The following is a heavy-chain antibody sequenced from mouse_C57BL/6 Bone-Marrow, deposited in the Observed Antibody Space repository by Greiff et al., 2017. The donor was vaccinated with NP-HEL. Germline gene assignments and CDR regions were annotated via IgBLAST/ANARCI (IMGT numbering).Heavy chain of an antibody. CDR3: AGGGYARCDY. CDR1: GFTFSDYG. D-gene: IGHD6-5*01. V-gene: IGHV5-17*01. Sequence: EVKLVESGGGLVKPGGSLKLSCAASGFTFSDYGMHWVRQAPEKGLEWVAYISSGRSTIYYADTVKGRFTISRDNAKNTLFLQMTSLRSEDTAMYYCAGGGYARCDYWGQGTTLTVSS. J-gene: IGHJ2*01. CDR2: ISSGRSTI.